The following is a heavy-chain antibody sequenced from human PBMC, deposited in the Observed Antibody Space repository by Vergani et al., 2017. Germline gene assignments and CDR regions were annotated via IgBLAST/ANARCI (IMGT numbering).Heavy chain of an antibody. J-gene: IGHJ5*02. CDR3: ARGLLVLLNRFDP. CDR2: TWYDGKNK. CDR1: GFTFNQYG. D-gene: IGHD2/OR15-2a*01. V-gene: IGHV3-33*01. Sequence: QVQLVESGGGVVQPGRSLRLSCAASGFTFNQYGMHWVRQAPGKGLEWVAVTWYDGKNKQYADSVKGRFTMSRDNSKSTMYLQMNSLRAEDPGVYYCARGLLVLLNRFDPWGQGTLVTVSS.